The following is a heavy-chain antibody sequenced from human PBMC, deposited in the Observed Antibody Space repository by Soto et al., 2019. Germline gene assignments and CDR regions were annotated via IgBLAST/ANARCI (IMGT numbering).Heavy chain of an antibody. Sequence: PVRPLRLSYAASGFTFSDYYIHWIRRAPGKGLEWISYISGNGEIIQYAASARGRFTISRDNAENSVYLEMDRLRAEDTALYYCARDVDADFRTDFDYWGRGTLVTVSS. D-gene: IGHD4-17*01. V-gene: IGHV3-11*01. J-gene: IGHJ4*02. CDR1: GFTFSDYY. CDR2: ISGNGEII. CDR3: ARDVDADFRTDFDY.